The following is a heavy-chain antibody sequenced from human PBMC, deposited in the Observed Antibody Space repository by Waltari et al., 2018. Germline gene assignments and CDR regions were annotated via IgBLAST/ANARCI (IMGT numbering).Heavy chain of an antibody. V-gene: IGHV1-46*01. D-gene: IGHD6-19*01. CDR3: ARVLGSGWYYFDY. Sequence: QGQLVQSGAEVKKPGASVTVTCKASGYTCTSYYMHWVRQAPGQGLEWMGIINPSGGSTSYAQKFQGRVTMTRDTSTSTVYMELSSLRSEDTAVYYCARVLGSGWYYFDYWGQGTLVTVSS. CDR1: GYTCTSYY. J-gene: IGHJ4*02. CDR2: INPSGGST.